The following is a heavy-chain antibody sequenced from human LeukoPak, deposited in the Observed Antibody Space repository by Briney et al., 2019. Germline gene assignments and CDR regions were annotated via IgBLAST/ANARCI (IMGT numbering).Heavy chain of an antibody. J-gene: IGHJ6*02. Sequence: GGSLRLSCTASGFTFGDYAMTWVRQAPGKGLEWVGFIRSKAYGGTTEFAASVKDRFIISRADSKSIAYLQMNSLKTEDTAVYYCSAYDPSDYYGMDVWGQGTTVTVS. D-gene: IGHD5-12*01. CDR2: IRSKAYGGTT. V-gene: IGHV3-49*04. CDR3: SAYDPSDYYGMDV. CDR1: GFTFGDYA.